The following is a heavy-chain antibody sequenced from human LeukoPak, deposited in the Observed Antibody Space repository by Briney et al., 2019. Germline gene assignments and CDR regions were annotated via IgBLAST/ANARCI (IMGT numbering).Heavy chain of an antibody. CDR3: AREPGITGTTSY. D-gene: IGHD1-20*01. CDR2: INHSGST. V-gene: IGHV4-34*01. Sequence: PSETLSLTCAVYGGSFSGYYWSWIRQPPGKGLEWIGEINHSGSTNYNPSLKSRVTISVDTSKNQFSLKLSSVTAADTAVYYCAREPGITGTTSYWGQGTLVTVSS. J-gene: IGHJ4*02. CDR1: GGSFSGYY.